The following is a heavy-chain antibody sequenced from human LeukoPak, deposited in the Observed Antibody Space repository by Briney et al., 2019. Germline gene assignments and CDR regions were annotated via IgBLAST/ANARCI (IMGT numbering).Heavy chain of an antibody. D-gene: IGHD4-23*01. CDR2: IYSGGST. CDR1: GFTVSSNY. J-gene: IGHJ5*02. Sequence: GGSLRLSCAASGFTVSSNYMSWVRQAPGKGLEWVSVIYSGGSTYYADSVKGRFTISRDNSKNTLYLQMNSLRAEDTAVYYCAREAGNSARGWFDPWGQGTLVTVSS. CDR3: AREAGNSARGWFDP. V-gene: IGHV3-53*01.